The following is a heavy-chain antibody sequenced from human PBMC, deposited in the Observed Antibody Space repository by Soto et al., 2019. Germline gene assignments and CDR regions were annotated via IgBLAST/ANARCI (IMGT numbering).Heavy chain of an antibody. CDR2: TYYNGSA. J-gene: IGHJ4*02. D-gene: IGHD3-22*01. CDR1: GGSIDRSNYY. V-gene: IGHV4-39*01. CDR3: ARHFVAVVIKGWGY. Sequence: SETLSLTCTVSGGSIDRSNYYWDWIRQPPGKGLEWIGTTYYNGSAYYNPSLQSRVTMSVDTSKNQFSLKLISVTAADTAVYYCARHFVAVVIKGWGYWGQGTLVTVSS.